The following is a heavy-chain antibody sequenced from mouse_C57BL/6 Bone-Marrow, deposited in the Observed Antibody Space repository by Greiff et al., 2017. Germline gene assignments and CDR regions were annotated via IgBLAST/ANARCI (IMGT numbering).Heavy chain of an antibody. Sequence: EVQLVESGAELVRPGASVKLSCTASGFNIKDDYMHWVKQRPEQGLEWIGWIDPENGDTEYASKFQGKATITADTSSNTAYLQLSSLTSEDTAVYYCTLSFRWYPDYWGQGTTLTVSS. V-gene: IGHV14-4*01. CDR2: IDPENGDT. J-gene: IGHJ2*01. CDR1: GFNIKDDY. D-gene: IGHD2-1*01. CDR3: TLSFRWYPDY.